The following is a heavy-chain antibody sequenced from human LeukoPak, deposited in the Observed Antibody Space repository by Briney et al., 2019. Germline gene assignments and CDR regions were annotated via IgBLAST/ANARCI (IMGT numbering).Heavy chain of an antibody. CDR2: INHSGST. CDR3: ASSRIAARSPFDY. D-gene: IGHD6-6*01. CDR1: GGSFSGYY. V-gene: IGHV4-34*01. J-gene: IGHJ4*02. Sequence: SETLSLTCAVYGGSFSGYYWSWIRQPPGKGLEWIGEINHSGSTNYNPSLKRRVTISVDTSKNEFSLKLSSVAGADTAVYYCASSRIAARSPFDYWGQGTLVTVSS.